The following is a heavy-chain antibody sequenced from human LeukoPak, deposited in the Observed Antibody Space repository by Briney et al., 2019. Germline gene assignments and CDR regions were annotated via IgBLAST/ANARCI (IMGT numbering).Heavy chain of an antibody. V-gene: IGHV1-46*01. Sequence: ASVKVSCKASRYTFTSYHMYWVRQAPGQGLEWMGIISPSGEITTDAQKFQDRVTVTRDTSTSTVYMELSSLRSEDTAVYYCARTGLRDPTFFDYWGQGILVTVSS. J-gene: IGHJ4*02. CDR1: RYTFTSYH. CDR3: ARTGLRDPTFFDY. CDR2: ISPSGEIT. D-gene: IGHD2/OR15-2a*01.